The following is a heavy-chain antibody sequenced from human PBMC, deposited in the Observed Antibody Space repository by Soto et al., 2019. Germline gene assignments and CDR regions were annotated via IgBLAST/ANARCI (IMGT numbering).Heavy chain of an antibody. CDR2: IYYSGST. CDR3: ARQAAAIYYYYYYMDV. Sequence: SETLSLTCTVSGGSISSSSYYWGWIRQPPGKGLEWIGSIYYSGSTYYNPSLKSRVTISVDTSKNQFSLKLSSVTAADTAVYYCARQAAAIYYYYYYMDVWGKGTTVTVSS. CDR1: GGSISSSSYY. V-gene: IGHV4-39*01. D-gene: IGHD6-25*01. J-gene: IGHJ6*03.